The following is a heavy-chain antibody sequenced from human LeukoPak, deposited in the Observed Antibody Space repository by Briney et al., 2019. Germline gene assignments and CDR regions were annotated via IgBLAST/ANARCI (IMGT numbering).Heavy chain of an antibody. J-gene: IGHJ4*02. CDR1: GGTFSSYA. Sequence: SVKVSCKASGGTFSSYAISWVRQAPGQGLEWMGGIIPIFGTANYAQKFQGRVTITADESTSTAYMELSSLRSEDTAVYYCARSGAVAGDSDYWGQGTLVTVSS. CDR3: ARSGAVAGDSDY. CDR2: IIPIFGTA. D-gene: IGHD6-19*01. V-gene: IGHV1-69*13.